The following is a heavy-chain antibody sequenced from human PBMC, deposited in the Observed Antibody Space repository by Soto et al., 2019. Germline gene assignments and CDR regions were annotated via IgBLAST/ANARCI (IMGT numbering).Heavy chain of an antibody. V-gene: IGHV4-59*01. CDR1: GGSSSSYY. J-gene: IGHJ6*02. CDR3: ARGDMEELPGAVLNYYYYAMDV. CDR2: IYYSGRT. Sequence: PSETLSLTCIASGGSSSSYYWSWIRQPPGKGLEWIGYIYYSGRTNYNPSLKSRVTLSVDTSKNQFSLKLSSVTAADTAVYYCARGDMEELPGAVLNYYYYAMDVWGQGTTVTVSS. D-gene: IGHD2-2*01.